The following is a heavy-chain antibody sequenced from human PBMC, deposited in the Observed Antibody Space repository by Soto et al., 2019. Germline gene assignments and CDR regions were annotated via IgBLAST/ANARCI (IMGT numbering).Heavy chain of an antibody. CDR2: ISGSGDST. D-gene: IGHD3-10*01. V-gene: IGHV3-23*01. J-gene: IGHJ4*02. Sequence: EVRLLESWGGLVQPGGSLRLSCAASGFTFSVYAMSWVRQAPGKGLEWVSGISGSGDSTHYADSVKGRFTVSRDNSKTMLYLQTNSLRAEDTAIYYCAKALYGGFTYWGQGTLVTVSS. CDR1: GFTFSVYA. CDR3: AKALYGGFTY.